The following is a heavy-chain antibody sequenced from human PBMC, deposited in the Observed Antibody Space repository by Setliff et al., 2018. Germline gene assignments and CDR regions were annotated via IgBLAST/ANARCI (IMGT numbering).Heavy chain of an antibody. CDR3: ARSLRCTFRRLDWLGFFGD. CDR1: GGTFSDYY. Sequence: SETLSLTCAAYGGTFSDYYWTWIRQPPGKGLEWVGEINHRGSTTYNPSLKSRVTISVDTSKNQFSLKVISMTAADTAVYYCARSLRCTFRRLDWLGFFGDWGQGAMVTVSS. V-gene: IGHV4-34*01. D-gene: IGHD3-9*01. CDR2: INHRGST. J-gene: IGHJ4*02.